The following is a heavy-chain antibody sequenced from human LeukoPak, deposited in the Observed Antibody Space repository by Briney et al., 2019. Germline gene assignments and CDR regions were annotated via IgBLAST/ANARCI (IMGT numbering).Heavy chain of an antibody. CDR3: ACTIAVGY. D-gene: IGHD6-19*01. V-gene: IGHV3-7*01. CDR1: GFTFSTYW. Sequence: GGSLRLSCAASGFTFSTYWMTWVRLAPGKGLEWVANIKEDGSEKHYADSVKGRFTISRDNAKNSLYLQMDTLRFEDTAVYYCACTIAVGYWGRGTLVTVSS. CDR2: IKEDGSEK. J-gene: IGHJ4*02.